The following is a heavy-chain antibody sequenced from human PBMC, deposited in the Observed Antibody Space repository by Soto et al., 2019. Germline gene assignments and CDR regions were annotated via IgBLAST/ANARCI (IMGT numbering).Heavy chain of an antibody. Sequence: ASAKVSCQTSGGTFSSYAISWVRQAPGQGLEWMGGIIHIFGTAKYAQKFQGRVTITADEATSTAYMELSSLRSEDTAAYYCARVGKSIGYRRDYFDGMDVWGQGTTFTVS. CDR3: ARVGKSIGYRRDYFDGMDV. J-gene: IGHJ6*02. CDR1: GGTFSSYA. V-gene: IGHV1-69*13. CDR2: IIHIFGTA. D-gene: IGHD5-12*01.